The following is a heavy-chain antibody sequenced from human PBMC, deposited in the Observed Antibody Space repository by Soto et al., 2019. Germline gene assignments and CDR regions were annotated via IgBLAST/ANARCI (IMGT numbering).Heavy chain of an antibody. Sequence: GGSLRLSCVASGFTFNAHYMTWVRQAPGKGLEWVDNIKVDVSEKFYLDSVEGRFTISRDNAKNSLYLEMSNLSAEDTAVYYCARCLFSVSNWFDAWGRGTLVTVSS. J-gene: IGHJ5*02. CDR1: GFTFNAHY. D-gene: IGHD1-26*01. V-gene: IGHV3-7*01. CDR3: ARCLFSVSNWFDA. CDR2: IKVDVSEK.